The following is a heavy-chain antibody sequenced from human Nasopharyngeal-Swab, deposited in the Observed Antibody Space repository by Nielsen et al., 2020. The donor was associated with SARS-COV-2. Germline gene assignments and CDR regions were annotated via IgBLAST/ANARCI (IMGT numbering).Heavy chain of an antibody. Sequence: GASLKISCAASGFTFSRYTMHWVRQAPGKGLEWVAVISYDGSNKYYADSVKGRFTISRDIFKNPLYLQMNSLRAEDTAVFYCASTPLDSSGYYCAFHYWGRGTLVTVSS. CDR1: GFTFSRYT. J-gene: IGHJ4*02. CDR2: ISYDGSNK. CDR3: ASTPLDSSGYYCAFHY. D-gene: IGHD3-22*01. V-gene: IGHV3-30-3*01.